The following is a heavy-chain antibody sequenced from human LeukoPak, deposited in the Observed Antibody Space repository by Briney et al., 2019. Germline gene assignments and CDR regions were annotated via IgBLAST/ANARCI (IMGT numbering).Heavy chain of an antibody. J-gene: IGHJ5*02. CDR2: IIPIFGTA. V-gene: IGHV1-69*13. Sequence: SVKVSCKASGGTFSSYAISWVRQAPGQGLAWMGGIIPIFGTANYAQKFQGRVTITADESTSTAYMELSSLRSEDTAVYYCARTILYCSGGSCYYNWFDPWGQGTLVTVSS. CDR1: GGTFSSYA. CDR3: ARTILYCSGGSCYYNWFDP. D-gene: IGHD2-15*01.